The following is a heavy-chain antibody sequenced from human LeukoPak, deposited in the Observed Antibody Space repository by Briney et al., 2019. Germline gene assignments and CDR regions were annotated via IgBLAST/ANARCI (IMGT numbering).Heavy chain of an antibody. J-gene: IGHJ4*02. CDR2: INSDGSST. CDR3: AKCMSGSGVCLNFDS. CDR1: GFTFHDYA. D-gene: IGHD2-21*02. V-gene: IGHV3-9*01. Sequence: PGRSLRLSCAASGFTFHDYAMHWVRQAPGKGLEWVSRINSDGSSTSYADSVKGRFTISRDNAKNTLYLQINSLRAEDTAVYYCAKCMSGSGVCLNFDSWGQGILVTVSS.